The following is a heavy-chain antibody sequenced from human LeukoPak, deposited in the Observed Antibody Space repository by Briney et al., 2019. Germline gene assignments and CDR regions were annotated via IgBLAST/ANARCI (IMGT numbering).Heavy chain of an antibody. D-gene: IGHD3-22*01. CDR2: IDYSGIT. V-gene: IGHV4-59*11. CDR3: ARSSYYDDAFDY. Sequence: SETLSLTCTVSGGSISSHYWNWIRLPPGKGLEYIGYIDYSGITEYNPSLKSRVTISADTSKNQLSLKVRFVTAADTAVYYCARSSYYDDAFDYWGPGTLVTVSS. CDR1: GGSISSHY. J-gene: IGHJ4*02.